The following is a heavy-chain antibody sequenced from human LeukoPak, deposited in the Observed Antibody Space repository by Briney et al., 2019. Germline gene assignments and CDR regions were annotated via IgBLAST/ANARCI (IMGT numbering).Heavy chain of an antibody. CDR3: ARAPLLFY. CDR2: INHSGST. CDR1: GGSFSGYY. J-gene: IGHJ4*02. V-gene: IGHV4-34*01. Sequence: SETLSLTCAVYGGSFSGYYWSWIRQPPGKGLEWIGEINHSGSTNYNPSLKSRVTISVDTPRNQFSLKLSSVTAADTAVYYCARAPLLFYWGQGTLVTVSS. D-gene: IGHD3-10*01.